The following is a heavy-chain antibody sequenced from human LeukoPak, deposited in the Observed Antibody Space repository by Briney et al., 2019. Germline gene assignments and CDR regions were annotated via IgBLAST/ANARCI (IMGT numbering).Heavy chain of an antibody. CDR1: GGSFSGYY. Sequence: SETLSLTCAVYGGSFSGYYWSWIRQPPGKGLEWIGSIYHSGSTYYNPSLKSRVTISVDTSKNQFSLKLSSVTAADTAVYYCARDISEGAAAGYDYWGQGTLVTVSS. D-gene: IGHD6-13*01. V-gene: IGHV4-34*01. CDR3: ARDISEGAAAGYDY. J-gene: IGHJ4*02. CDR2: IYHSGST.